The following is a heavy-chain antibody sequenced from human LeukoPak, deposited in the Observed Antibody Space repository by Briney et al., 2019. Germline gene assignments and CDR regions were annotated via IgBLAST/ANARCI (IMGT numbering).Heavy chain of an antibody. J-gene: IGHJ4*02. V-gene: IGHV1-69*06. CDR3: ARGLIVVRPTSSYYFDY. CDR2: IIPIFGTA. Sequence: SVKVSCKASGGTFSSYAISWVRQAPGQGLEWMGGIIPIFGTADYAQKFQGRVTITADKSTSTVYMELSSLRSEDTAVYYCARGLIVVRPTSSYYFDYWGQGTLVTVSS. CDR1: GGTFSSYA. D-gene: IGHD3-22*01.